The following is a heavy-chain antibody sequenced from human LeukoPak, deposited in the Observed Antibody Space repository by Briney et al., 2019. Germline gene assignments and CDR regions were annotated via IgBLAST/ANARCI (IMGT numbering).Heavy chain of an antibody. CDR3: TTDPSGWYPEIDY. D-gene: IGHD6-19*01. CDR1: GFTFSNAW. J-gene: IGHJ4*02. V-gene: IGHV3-15*01. CDR2: IKSKTDGGTT. Sequence: GGSLRLSCAASGFTFSNAWMSWVRQAPGKGLEWVGRIKSKTDGGTTDYAAPVKGRFTISRDDSKNTLYLQMNSLKTEDTAVYYCTTDPSGWYPEIDYWGQGTLVTDSS.